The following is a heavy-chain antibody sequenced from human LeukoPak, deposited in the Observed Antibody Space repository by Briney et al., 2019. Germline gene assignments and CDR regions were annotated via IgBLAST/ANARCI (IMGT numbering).Heavy chain of an antibody. CDR2: IIPIFGTA. CDR3: ARESHDYVWGSYPNWFDP. CDR1: GGTFSSYA. V-gene: IGHV1-69*05. Sequence: SVKVSCMASGGTFSSYAISWVRQAPGQGLEWMGGIIPIFGTANYAQKFQGRVTITTDESTSTAYMELSSLRSEDTAVYYCARESHDYVWGSYPNWFDPWGQGTLVTVSS. J-gene: IGHJ5*02. D-gene: IGHD3-16*02.